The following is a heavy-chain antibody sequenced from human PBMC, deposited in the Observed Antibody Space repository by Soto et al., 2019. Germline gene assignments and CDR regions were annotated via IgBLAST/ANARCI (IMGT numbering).Heavy chain of an antibody. Sequence: GGSLRLSCVASGFRLSNHFMNWVRQAPGKGLEWVATIKEDGREKYYVESVEGRFTISRDNAKNSLYLEVSNVRDGDTAVYYCARHSFRGMDVWGQGTTVTVSS. J-gene: IGHJ6*02. D-gene: IGHD3-10*01. CDR3: ARHSFRGMDV. V-gene: IGHV3-7*03. CDR2: IKEDGREK. CDR1: GFRLSNHF.